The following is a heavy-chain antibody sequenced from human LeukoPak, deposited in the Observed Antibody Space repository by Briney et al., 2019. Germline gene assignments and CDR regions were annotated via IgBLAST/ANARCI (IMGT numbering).Heavy chain of an antibody. Sequence: ASVKVSCKASGYTFASYYMHWVRQAPGQGLEWMGIINPSGGSTSYAQKFQGRVTMTRDTSTSTAYMELSSLRSEDTAVYYCARAANLLGYCSGGSCYLDAFDIWGQGTMVTVSS. CDR2: INPSGGST. D-gene: IGHD2-15*01. CDR3: ARAANLLGYCSGGSCYLDAFDI. CDR1: GYTFASYY. V-gene: IGHV1-46*01. J-gene: IGHJ3*02.